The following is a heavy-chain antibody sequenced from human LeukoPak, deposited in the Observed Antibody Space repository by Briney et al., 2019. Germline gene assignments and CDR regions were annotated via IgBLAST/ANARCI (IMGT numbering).Heavy chain of an antibody. J-gene: IGHJ4*02. CDR3: ARANQGGYYDSSGYYPFDY. CDR1: GGSLSSGDYY. CDR2: IYYSGSN. V-gene: IGHV4-30-4*08. Sequence: SQTLSLTCTVSGGSLSSGDYYWSWIRQPPGKDLEWIGYIYYSGSNYYNPSPKSRVTISVDTSKNQFSLKLSSVTAADTAVYYCARANQGGYYDSSGYYPFDYWAREPWSPSPQ. D-gene: IGHD3-22*01.